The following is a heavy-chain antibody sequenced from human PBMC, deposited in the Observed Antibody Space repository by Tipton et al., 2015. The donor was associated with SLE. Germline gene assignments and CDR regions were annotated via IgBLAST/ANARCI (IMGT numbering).Heavy chain of an antibody. D-gene: IGHD6-6*01. V-gene: IGHV4-34*01. CDR2: IYYSGST. J-gene: IGHJ4*02. CDR1: GGSFSGYY. CDR3: AGAGVSSSPRYFDY. Sequence: TLSLTCAVYGGSFSGYYWSWIRQPPGKGLEWIGSIYYSGSTYYNPSLKSRVTISVDTSKNQFSLKLSSVTAADTAVYYCAGAGVSSSPRYFDYWGQGTLVTVSS.